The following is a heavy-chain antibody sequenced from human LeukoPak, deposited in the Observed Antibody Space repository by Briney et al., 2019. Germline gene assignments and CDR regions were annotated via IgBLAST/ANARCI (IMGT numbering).Heavy chain of an antibody. V-gene: IGHV1-69*13. D-gene: IGHD3-10*01. CDR1: GGTFSSYA. CDR2: IIPIFGTA. CDR3: ARGGYYGSGSYSLYYFDY. J-gene: IGHJ4*02. Sequence: SVKVSCKASGGTFSSYAISWVRQAPGQGLEGMGGIIPIFGTANYAQKFQGRVTITADESTSTAYMELSSLRSEDTAVYYCARGGYYGSGSYSLYYFDYWGQGTLVTVSS.